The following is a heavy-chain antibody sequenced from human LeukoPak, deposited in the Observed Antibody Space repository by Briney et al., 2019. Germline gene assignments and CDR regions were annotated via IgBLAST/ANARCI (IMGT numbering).Heavy chain of an antibody. V-gene: IGHV1-2*02. D-gene: IGHD1-26*01. CDR3: ARVKMSRSSLLTPTFAY. Sequence: GASVKVSCKASGYTFTGYYMHWMRQAPGQGLEWMGWINPNSGGTNYAQKFQGGVTMTRDTSISTAYMELSRLRSDDTAVYYCARVKMSRSSLLTPTFAYWGQGTLVTVSS. J-gene: IGHJ4*02. CDR1: GYTFTGYY. CDR2: INPNSGGT.